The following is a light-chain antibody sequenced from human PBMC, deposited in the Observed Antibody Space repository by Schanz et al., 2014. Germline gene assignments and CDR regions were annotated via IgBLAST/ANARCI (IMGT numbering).Light chain of an antibody. Sequence: DIQMTQSPSSLSASVGDRVTITCRASQGIRNYLAWYQQKAGKVPKLLIYAASTLQSGVPSRFSGGGSGTDFTLTISSLQPEDVATYYCQKYNSAPWTFGQGTKVEIK. CDR3: QKYNSAPWT. J-gene: IGKJ1*01. V-gene: IGKV1-27*01. CDR1: QGIRNY. CDR2: AAS.